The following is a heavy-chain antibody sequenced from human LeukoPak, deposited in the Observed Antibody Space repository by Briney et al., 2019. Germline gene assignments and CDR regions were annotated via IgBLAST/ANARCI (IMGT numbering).Heavy chain of an antibody. CDR2: INPNSGGT. CDR3: ARERRYNWNDESDYYYYYGMDV. V-gene: IGHV1-2*04. Sequence: GASVKVSCKASGYTFTGYYMHWVRQAPGQGLEWMGRINPNSGGTNYAQKFQGWVTMTRDTSISTAYMELSSLRSDDTAVYYCARERRYNWNDESDYYYYYGMDVWGQGTTVTVSS. J-gene: IGHJ6*02. D-gene: IGHD1-1*01. CDR1: GYTFTGYY.